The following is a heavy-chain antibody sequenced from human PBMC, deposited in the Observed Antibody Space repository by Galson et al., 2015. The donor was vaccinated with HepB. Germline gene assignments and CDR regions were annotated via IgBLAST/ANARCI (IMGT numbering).Heavy chain of an antibody. Sequence: SLRLSCAVSHFNFETYWMTWVRQAPGKGLEWVANIAGDGGETYYMDSVGGRFSISRDNDKNSLYLQMNDLRAEDTATYYCLRGYFGDHWGQETLVTVSS. CDR3: LRGYFGDH. V-gene: IGHV3-7*03. D-gene: IGHD1-26*01. CDR2: IAGDGGET. J-gene: IGHJ4*02. CDR1: HFNFETYW.